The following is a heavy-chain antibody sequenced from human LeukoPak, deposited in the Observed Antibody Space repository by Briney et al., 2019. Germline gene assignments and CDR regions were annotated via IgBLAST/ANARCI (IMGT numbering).Heavy chain of an antibody. D-gene: IGHD2-8*02. CDR1: GFSFSDYY. V-gene: IGHV3-11*04. CDR3: ARDPGTGGTPYYFDY. Sequence: GGSLRLSCAASGFSFSDYYISWIRQAPGKGLEWVSYISTSGSTIYYADSVKGRFTISRDNAKNSLYLQMNSLRAEDTAVYYCARDPGTGGTPYYFDYWGQGTLVTVSS. J-gene: IGHJ4*02. CDR2: ISTSGSTI.